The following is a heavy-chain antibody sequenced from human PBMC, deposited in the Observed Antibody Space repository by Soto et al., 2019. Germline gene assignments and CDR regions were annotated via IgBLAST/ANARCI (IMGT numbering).Heavy chain of an antibody. CDR1: GFTFSSYG. J-gene: IGHJ4*02. CDR2: IWYDGSNK. D-gene: IGHD4-17*01. Sequence: GGSLRLSCAASGFTFSSYGMHWVRQAPGKGLEWVAVIWYDGSNKYYADSVKGRFTISRDNSKNTLYLQMNSLRAEDTAVYYCARVVGDYSYYFDYWGQGTLVTVSS. V-gene: IGHV3-33*01. CDR3: ARVVGDYSYYFDY.